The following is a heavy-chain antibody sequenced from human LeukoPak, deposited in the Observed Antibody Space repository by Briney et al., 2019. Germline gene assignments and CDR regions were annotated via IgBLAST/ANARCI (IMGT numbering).Heavy chain of an antibody. CDR1: GFTFSSYA. Sequence: GGSLRLSCAVSGFTFSSYAMSWVRQAPGKGLEWVSGISGSGDSTSYADSVKGRFSVSRDNSKNTLYLQMNSLRAEDTALYYCARNISSVWYVDYWGPGTLVTVSS. V-gene: IGHV3-23*01. CDR2: ISGSGDST. CDR3: ARNISSVWYVDY. D-gene: IGHD6-19*01. J-gene: IGHJ4*02.